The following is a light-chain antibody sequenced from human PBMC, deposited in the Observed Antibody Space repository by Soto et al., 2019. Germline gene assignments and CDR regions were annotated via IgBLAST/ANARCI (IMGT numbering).Light chain of an antibody. V-gene: IGKV1-5*01. J-gene: IGKJ1*01. Sequence: DIQMTQSPSTLSASVGDIVTITCRASQSLSSWLAWYQQKPGKAPKLLIYDASSLESGVPSRFSGSGSGTEFTLTISSLQPDDFATYYCQQYNSYSPTFGQGTKVDIK. CDR2: DAS. CDR1: QSLSSW. CDR3: QQYNSYSPT.